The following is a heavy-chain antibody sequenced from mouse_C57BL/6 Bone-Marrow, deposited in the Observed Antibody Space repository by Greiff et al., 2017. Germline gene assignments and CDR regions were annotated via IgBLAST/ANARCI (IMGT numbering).Heavy chain of an antibody. CDR3: SSVGGNYCDF. CDR2: IDPEIGDT. D-gene: IGHD1-1*02. CDR1: GFNIKDDY. J-gene: IGHJ2*01. Sequence: EVQLQQSGAELVRPGASVKLSCTASGFNIKDDYIHWVKQRPEQGLEWIGWIDPEIGDTEYASKFQGKATITSDTSSNTAYLQLSSLTSEDTAVYYWSSVGGNYCDFWGQGTPLTVAS. V-gene: IGHV14-4*01.